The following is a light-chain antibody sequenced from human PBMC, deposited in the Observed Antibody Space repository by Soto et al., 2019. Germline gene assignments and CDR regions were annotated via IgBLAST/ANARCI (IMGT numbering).Light chain of an antibody. J-gene: IGKJ1*01. CDR3: QQYNSYLGA. V-gene: IGKV1-5*01. CDR2: DAS. CDR1: QSISSW. Sequence: DIDMTQSPSSLSASVGDRVTITCRASQSISSWLAWYQQKPGKAPKLLIYDASSLESGVPSRFSGSGSGTEFTLTISSLQPDDFATYYCQQYNSYLGAFGQGTKVDNK.